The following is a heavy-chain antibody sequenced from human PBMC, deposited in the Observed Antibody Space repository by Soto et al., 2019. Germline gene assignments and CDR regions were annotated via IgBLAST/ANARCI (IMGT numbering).Heavy chain of an antibody. CDR1: GFAFSTFW. CDR3: VRDCLDCGSGYSDV. D-gene: IGHD2-21*01. Sequence: EVQLVESGGGLVQPGGSLRLSCAASGFAFSTFWMSWVRQAPGKGLEWVANANQDGSEKYYVASVEGRFSISRDNAKNSLYLQMNSLRVEDTAVYYCVRDCLDCGSGYSDVWGQGALVTVSS. CDR2: ANQDGSEK. V-gene: IGHV3-7*01. J-gene: IGHJ4*02.